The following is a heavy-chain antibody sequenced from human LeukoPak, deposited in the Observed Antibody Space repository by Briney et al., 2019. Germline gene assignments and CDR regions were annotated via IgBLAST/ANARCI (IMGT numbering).Heavy chain of an antibody. CDR1: GFTFDDYA. Sequence: GGSLRLSCAASGFTFDDYAMHWVRQAPGKGLEWVSGISWNSGSIGYADSVKGRFTISRDNAKNSLYLQMNSLRAEDTALYYCAKDFSSGWYYFDYWGQGTLVTVSS. V-gene: IGHV3-9*01. CDR2: ISWNSGSI. D-gene: IGHD6-19*01. CDR3: AKDFSSGWYYFDY. J-gene: IGHJ4*02.